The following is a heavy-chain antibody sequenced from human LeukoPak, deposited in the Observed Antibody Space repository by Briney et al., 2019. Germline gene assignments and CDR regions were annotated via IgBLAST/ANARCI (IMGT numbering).Heavy chain of an antibody. CDR3: ARGADSMGDY. D-gene: IGHD2/OR15-2a*01. CDR2: TYYKSKWYN. Sequence: SQTLSLTCAISGDSVSSNIAAWHWIRQSPSRGLEWLGRTYYKSKWYNDYAVSVKSRITFNPDTSENQFSLHLNSVTPEDTAVYYCARGADSMGDYWGQGTLVTVSS. CDR1: GDSVSSNIAA. J-gene: IGHJ4*02. V-gene: IGHV6-1*01.